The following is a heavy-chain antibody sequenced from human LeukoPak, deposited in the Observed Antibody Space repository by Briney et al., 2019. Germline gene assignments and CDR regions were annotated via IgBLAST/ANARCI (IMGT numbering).Heavy chain of an antibody. D-gene: IGHD3-9*01. CDR3: ARPHSTFFDQDAAYYFDY. J-gene: IGHJ4*02. CDR1: GFTFSSY. V-gene: IGHV4-38-2*01. CDR2: IYYGGST. Sequence: GSLRLSCAASGFTFSSYWGWIRQPPGKGLEWIGSIYYGGSTYYNASLRSRVTTSVDTSKNQFSLKLSSVTAADTAVYYCARPHSTFFDQDAAYYFDYWGQGTLVTVSS.